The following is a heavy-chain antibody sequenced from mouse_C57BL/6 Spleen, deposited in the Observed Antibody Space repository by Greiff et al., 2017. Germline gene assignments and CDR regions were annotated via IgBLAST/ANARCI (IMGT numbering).Heavy chain of an antibody. J-gene: IGHJ4*01. D-gene: IGHD2-3*01. V-gene: IGHV1-82*01. CDR1: GYAFRSSW. CDR2: IYPGDGDT. CDR3: ARGPYDKNYAMDY. Sequence: VQLQQSGPELVKPGASVKISCKASGYAFRSSWMNWVKQRPGKGLEWIGRIYPGDGDTNYNGKFKGKATLTADKSSSTAYMQLSSLTSEDSAVYFCARGPYDKNYAMDYWGQGTSVTVSS.